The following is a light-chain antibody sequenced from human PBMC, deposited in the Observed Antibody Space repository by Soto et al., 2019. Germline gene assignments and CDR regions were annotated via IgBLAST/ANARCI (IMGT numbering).Light chain of an antibody. CDR1: QSLLHSDGYNY. J-gene: IGKJ1*01. V-gene: IGKV2-28*01. CDR2: LGS. CDR3: MQALQTPWT. Sequence: DIVMTQSPLSLPVTPGEPASISCRSSQSLLHSDGYNYLDWYLQKPGQSPQLLIYLGSNRASGVPDRFSGSGSGTDFTLKISRVEAEDVGVYYCMQALQTPWTFGQVTKVDNK.